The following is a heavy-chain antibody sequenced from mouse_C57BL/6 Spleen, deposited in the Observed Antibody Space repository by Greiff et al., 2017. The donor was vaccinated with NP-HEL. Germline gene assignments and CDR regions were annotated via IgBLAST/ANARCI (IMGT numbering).Heavy chain of an antibody. D-gene: IGHD1-1*01. CDR2: INPGSGGT. J-gene: IGHJ1*03. CDR3: ARSFYYYGSSYWYFDV. V-gene: IGHV1-54*01. Sequence: QVQLKESGAELVRPGTSVKVSCKASGYAFTNYLIEWVKQRPGQGLEWIGVINPGSGGTNYNEKFKGKATLTADKSSSTAYMQLSSLTYEDSAVYFCARSFYYYGSSYWYFDVWGTGTTVTVSS. CDR1: GYAFTNYL.